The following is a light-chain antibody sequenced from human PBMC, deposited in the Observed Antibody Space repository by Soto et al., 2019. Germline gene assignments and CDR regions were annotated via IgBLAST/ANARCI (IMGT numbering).Light chain of an antibody. CDR3: CSYAGSSVM. V-gene: IGLV2-11*01. J-gene: IGLJ2*01. CDR2: DVN. CDR1: SSDVRSYNY. Sequence: QCVLAQPRSVSGSPGQSVTISCTGPSSDVRSYNYVSWYQQYPGESPKLILYDVNKRPSGVPDRFSGSKSGDTASLTISGLRTDDEARYFCCSYAGSSVMVGGGTKLTVL.